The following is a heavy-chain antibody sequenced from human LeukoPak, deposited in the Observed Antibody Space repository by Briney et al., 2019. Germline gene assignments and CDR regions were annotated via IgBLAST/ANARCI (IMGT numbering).Heavy chain of an antibody. CDR1: GYTFAGYY. J-gene: IGHJ4*02. CDR2: INPNSGGT. CDR3: ARGFRSTSCL. Sequence: ASVTVSCKASGYTFAGYYIHWVRQAPGQGLEWMGWINPNSGGTNYAQKFQGRVTMTRDTSISTAYMELSRLTSDDTAVYYCARGFRSTSCLWGQGTLVTVSS. V-gene: IGHV1-2*02. D-gene: IGHD2-2*01.